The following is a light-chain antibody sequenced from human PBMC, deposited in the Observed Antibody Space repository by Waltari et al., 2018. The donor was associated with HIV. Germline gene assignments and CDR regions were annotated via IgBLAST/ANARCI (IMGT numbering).Light chain of an antibody. CDR3: CSYAGSFTLI. CDR1: SRDVGSYNY. Sequence: QSALTQPRSVSGSPGQSVTISCTGTSRDVGSYNYVSWYQLRPGTAPKLILFDISKRPSGVPDRSSGSVSGSTASLTISGLQADDAADYYCCSYAGSFTLIFGGGTTLTVL. J-gene: IGLJ2*01. V-gene: IGLV2-11*01. CDR2: DIS.